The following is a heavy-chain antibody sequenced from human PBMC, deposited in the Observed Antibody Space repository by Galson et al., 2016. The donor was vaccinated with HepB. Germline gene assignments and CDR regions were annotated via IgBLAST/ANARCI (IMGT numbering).Heavy chain of an antibody. CDR2: IDPRDSYT. Sequence: QSGAEVKKPGESLRISCKGSGSSFSRYWINWVRQMPGKGLEWMGRIDPRDSYTTYSPSFQGHVTISADKSISTAYLQWSSLKASDTAMYYSARQATDYYYGMDVWGQGATVTVSS. V-gene: IGHV5-10-1*01. CDR3: ARQATDYYYGMDV. J-gene: IGHJ6*02. CDR1: GSSFSRYW.